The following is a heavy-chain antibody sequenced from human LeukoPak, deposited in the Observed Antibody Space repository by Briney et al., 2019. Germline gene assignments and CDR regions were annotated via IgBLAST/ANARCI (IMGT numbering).Heavy chain of an antibody. CDR3: ARDGLASIGLDM. Sequence: GRSLILSCAASGFTLTGYGMHWVRQAPGKGLEWVAVIWYDGNNKYYVDSVKGRFTISRDTSKNTLYLQMNSLRGEDTAIYYCARDGLASIGLDMWGQGTVVTVSS. J-gene: IGHJ3*02. CDR2: IWYDGNNK. CDR1: GFTLTGYG. D-gene: IGHD6-13*01. V-gene: IGHV3-33*01.